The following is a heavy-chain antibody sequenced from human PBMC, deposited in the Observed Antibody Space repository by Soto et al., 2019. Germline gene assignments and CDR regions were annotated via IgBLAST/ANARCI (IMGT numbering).Heavy chain of an antibody. CDR2: ISAYNGNT. D-gene: IGHD2-15*01. J-gene: IGHJ6*02. Sequence: ASVKVSFKASGYTFTSYGISWVRQAPGQGLEWMGWISAYNGNTNYAQKLQGRVTMTTDTSTSTAYMELRSLRSDDTAVYYCATQGCGGSCYRYYYYYGMDVWGQGTTVTVSS. V-gene: IGHV1-18*04. CDR3: ATQGCGGSCYRYYYYYGMDV. CDR1: GYTFTSYG.